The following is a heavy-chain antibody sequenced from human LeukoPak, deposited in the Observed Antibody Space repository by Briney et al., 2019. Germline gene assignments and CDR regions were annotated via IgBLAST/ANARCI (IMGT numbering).Heavy chain of an antibody. Sequence: GGSLRLSCAASGFTFSTYWMTWVRQAPGKGLEWVANIKQDGSEKYCVDSVKGRFTISRDNSKNTLYLQMNSLRAEDTAVYYCAKDLTWIQVRFDYWGQGTPVTVSS. J-gene: IGHJ4*02. V-gene: IGHV3-7*05. CDR2: IKQDGSEK. CDR3: AKDLTWIQVRFDY. CDR1: GFTFSTYW. D-gene: IGHD5-18*01.